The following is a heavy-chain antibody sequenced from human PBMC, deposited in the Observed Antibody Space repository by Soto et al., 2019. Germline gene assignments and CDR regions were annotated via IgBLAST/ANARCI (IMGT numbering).Heavy chain of an antibody. CDR3: ARDWRVYGDYPFDY. D-gene: IGHD4-17*01. CDR2: IKQDGSEK. J-gene: IGHJ4*02. V-gene: IGHV3-7*01. CDR1: GFTFSSYW. Sequence: GGSLRLSCAASGFTFSSYWMSWVRQAPGKGLEWVANIKQDGSEKYYVDSVKGRFTISRDNAKNSLYLQMNSLRAEDTAVYYCARDWRVYGDYPFDYWGQGTLVTVSS.